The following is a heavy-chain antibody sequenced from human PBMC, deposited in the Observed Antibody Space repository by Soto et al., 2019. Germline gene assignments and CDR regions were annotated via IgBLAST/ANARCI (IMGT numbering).Heavy chain of an antibody. CDR1: GDSINSDNYY. Sequence: QLQLQESGPGLVKPSETLSLTCSVSGDSINSDNYYWGWIRQPPGKGLEWIGSIYYRGNTYYNPSLKTRVTISRDKSKSQFSLKLNSVTAADSAVYFWARLEGLATISYYFDYWGQGTLVTVSS. J-gene: IGHJ4*02. V-gene: IGHV4-39*01. D-gene: IGHD3-9*01. CDR2: IYYRGNT. CDR3: ARLEGLATISYYFDY.